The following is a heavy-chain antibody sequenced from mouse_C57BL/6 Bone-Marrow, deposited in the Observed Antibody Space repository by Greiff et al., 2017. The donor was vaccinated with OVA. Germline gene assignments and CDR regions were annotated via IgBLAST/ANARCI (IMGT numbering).Heavy chain of an antibody. Sequence: QVQLQQPGAELVMPGASVKLSCKASGYTFTSYWMHWVKQRPGQGLEWIGEIDPSDSYTNYNQKFKGKSTLTVDKSSSTAYMQLSSLTSEDSAVXDCAREDGSSYGFAYWGQGTLVTVSA. J-gene: IGHJ3*01. CDR3: AREDGSSYGFAY. V-gene: IGHV1-69*01. CDR2: IDPSDSYT. D-gene: IGHD1-1*01. CDR1: GYTFTSYW.